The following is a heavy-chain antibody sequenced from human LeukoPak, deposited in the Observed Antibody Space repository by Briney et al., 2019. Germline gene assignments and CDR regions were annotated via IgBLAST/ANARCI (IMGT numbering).Heavy chain of an antibody. CDR1: GYTFTSYD. CDR3: ARHPAYCGGDC. D-gene: IGHD2-21*01. CDR2: INPSGDST. J-gene: IGHJ4*02. V-gene: IGHV1-46*01. Sequence: ASVKVSCKASGYTFTSYDMHWVRQAPGQGLEWMGIINPSGDSTSYAQKFQGRVTMTSDTSTSTAYMDLISLRSDDTAVYYCARHPAYCGGDCWGQGTLVTVSS.